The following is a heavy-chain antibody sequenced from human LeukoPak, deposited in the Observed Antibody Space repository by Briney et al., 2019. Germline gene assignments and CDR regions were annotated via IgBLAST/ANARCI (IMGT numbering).Heavy chain of an antibody. Sequence: GGSLRLSCAASGFTFYSYGMHWVRQAPGKGLEWVAVISHDGSNIHYGDSVKGRFTISRDNSKNTLYLRMNSLRAEDTAVYYCAKDPYRVVVATGNYLVPWGQGTLVTVSS. CDR1: GFTFYSYG. CDR2: ISHDGSNI. D-gene: IGHD2-15*01. V-gene: IGHV3-30*18. CDR3: AKDPYRVVVATGNYLVP. J-gene: IGHJ5*02.